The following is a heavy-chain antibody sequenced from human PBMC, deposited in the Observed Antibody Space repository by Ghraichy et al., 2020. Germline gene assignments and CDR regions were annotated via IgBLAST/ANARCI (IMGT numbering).Heavy chain of an antibody. D-gene: IGHD1-26*01. Sequence: GGSLRLSCAASGFTFSNAWMSWVRQAPGKGLEWVGRIKSKTDGGTTDYAAPVKGRFTISRDDSKNTLYLQMNSLKTEDTAVYYCTTDKAGYSGSYCYYWGQGTLVTVSS. J-gene: IGHJ4*02. V-gene: IGHV3-15*01. CDR3: TTDKAGYSGSYCYY. CDR2: IKSKTDGGTT. CDR1: GFTFSNAW.